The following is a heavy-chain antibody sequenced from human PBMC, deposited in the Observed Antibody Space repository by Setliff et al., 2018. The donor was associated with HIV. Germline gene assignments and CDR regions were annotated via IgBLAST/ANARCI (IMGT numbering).Heavy chain of an antibody. Sequence: GASVKVSCKASGGTFSSYAISWVRQAPGQGLEWMAWISGYNGKTNYAQKVQGRVTMTTDTSTSTAYMELRSLRSDDTAVYYCARLSLEGYSYGIDYWGQGTLVTVSS. V-gene: IGHV1-18*01. J-gene: IGHJ4*02. CDR3: ARLSLEGYSYGIDY. CDR1: GGTFSSYA. D-gene: IGHD5-18*01. CDR2: ISGYNGKT.